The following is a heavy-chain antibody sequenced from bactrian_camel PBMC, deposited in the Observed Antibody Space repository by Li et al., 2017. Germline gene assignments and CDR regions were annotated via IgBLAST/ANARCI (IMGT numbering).Heavy chain of an antibody. CDR1: EYAPASNC. J-gene: IGHJ4*01. CDR2: LNIDGKT. V-gene: IGHV3S55*01. Sequence: VQLVESGGGSVQAGGSLRLSCEASEYAPASNCMGWFLQAPGKEREGVAALNIDGKTTYAESVKGRFTISQDSAKNTLYLQMDSLNPEDTGMYYCAAGRLRNGYCYSLLNRLAYNNWGQGTQVTVS. CDR3: AAGRLRNGYCYSLLNRLAYNN. D-gene: IGHD2*01.